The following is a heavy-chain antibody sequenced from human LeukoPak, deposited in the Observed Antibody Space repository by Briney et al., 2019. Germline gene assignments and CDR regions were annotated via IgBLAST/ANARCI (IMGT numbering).Heavy chain of an antibody. CDR3: VRGLRELPY. Sequence: GGSLRLSCAASGFTFSSHAMTWVRQAPGKGLEWVSGIYASGENTYYADSVKGRFTISRDTSKNTLYLQMSSLRGEDTAVYYCVRGLRELPYWGQGTLVTVSS. J-gene: IGHJ4*02. D-gene: IGHD1-26*01. CDR1: GFTFSSHA. V-gene: IGHV3-23*01. CDR2: IYASGENT.